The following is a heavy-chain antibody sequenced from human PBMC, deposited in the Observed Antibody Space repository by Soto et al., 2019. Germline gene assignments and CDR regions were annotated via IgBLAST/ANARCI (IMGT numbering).Heavy chain of an antibody. J-gene: IGHJ6*03. CDR1: RGTLCSSI. Sequence: IARTAFRGTLCSSIMTLALKEPGQGLEWMGRIIPILGIANYAQKFQGRVTITADKSTSTAYMELSSLRSEDTAVYYCARATGSHYYYYYMDVWGKGTTVTVSS. V-gene: IGHV1-69*02. CDR2: IIPILGIA. CDR3: ARATGSHYYYYYMDV.